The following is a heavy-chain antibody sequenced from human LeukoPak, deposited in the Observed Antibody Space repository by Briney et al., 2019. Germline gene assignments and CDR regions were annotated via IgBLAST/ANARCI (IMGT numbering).Heavy chain of an antibody. CDR2: INHSGST. D-gene: IGHD2-2*01. CDR1: GGSFSGYY. V-gene: IGHV4-34*01. CDR3: ARGGYCTSTSCYGGGFDP. Sequence: SETLSLTCAVYGGSFSGYYWSWIRQPPGKGLEWIGEINHSGSTNYNPSLKSRVTISVDTSKNQFSLKLSSVTAADTAVYYCARGGYCTSTSCYGGGFDPRGQGTLVTVSS. J-gene: IGHJ5*02.